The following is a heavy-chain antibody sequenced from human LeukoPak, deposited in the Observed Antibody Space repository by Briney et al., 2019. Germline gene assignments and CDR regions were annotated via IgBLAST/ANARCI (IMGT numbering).Heavy chain of an antibody. D-gene: IGHD3-10*01. CDR1: GYSFTAYY. CDR2: ISPTRGCT. J-gene: IGHJ6*02. CDR3: ASLEYASGSSNSYYYYDGRDI. V-gene: IGHV1-2*02. Sequence: ASVKVSCKASGYSFTAYYIHWVRQAPGQGLEWMGRISPTRGCTKYAQKFLGRVSMTRDTSISTSYMELSSLRPDDTAVYYCASLEYASGSSNSYYYYDGRDIWGQGTMVTVSS.